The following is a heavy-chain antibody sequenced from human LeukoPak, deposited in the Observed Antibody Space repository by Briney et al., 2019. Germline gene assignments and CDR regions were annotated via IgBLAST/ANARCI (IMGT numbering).Heavy chain of an antibody. D-gene: IGHD3-22*01. J-gene: IGHJ4*02. CDR1: GGSISSSSYY. CDR2: IYYSGST. Sequence: SETLSLTCTVSGGSISSSSYYWGWIRQPPGKGLEWIGSIYYSGSTYYNPSLKSRVTISVDTSKNQFSLKLSSVTAADTAVCYCARGDYYDSSGYLMTAQYYFDYWGQGTLVTVSS. CDR3: ARGDYYDSSGYLMTAQYYFDY. V-gene: IGHV4-39*01.